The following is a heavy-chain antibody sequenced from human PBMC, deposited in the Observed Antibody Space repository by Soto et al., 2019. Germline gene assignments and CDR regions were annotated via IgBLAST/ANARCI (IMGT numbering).Heavy chain of an antibody. Sequence: QITLKESCPTLGKPTQTLTLTCTFSGFSLSTSGVGVGWIRPPPGKALVWLALIYWDDDKRYSPSLKSRLTITKDTSKNQVVLTMTNMDPVDTATYYCAHSPSYCSGGSCLPDWFDPWGQGTLVTVSS. CDR1: GFSLSTSGVG. CDR3: AHSPSYCSGGSCLPDWFDP. V-gene: IGHV2-5*02. D-gene: IGHD2-15*01. J-gene: IGHJ5*02. CDR2: IYWDDDK.